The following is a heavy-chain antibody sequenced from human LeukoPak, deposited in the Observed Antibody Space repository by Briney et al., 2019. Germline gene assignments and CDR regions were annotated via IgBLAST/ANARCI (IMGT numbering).Heavy chain of an antibody. V-gene: IGHV4-59*01. CDR2: IYTSGST. J-gene: IGHJ3*02. D-gene: IGHD3-22*01. CDR1: GGSISSYY. CDR3: AREYYDSSGYYLRRAFDI. Sequence: SETLSLTCTVSGGSISSYYWSWIRQPPGKGLEWIGYIYTSGSTNYNPSLKSRVTISVDTSKNQFSLKLSSVTAADTAVYYCAREYYDSSGYYLRRAFDIWGQGTMVTVSS.